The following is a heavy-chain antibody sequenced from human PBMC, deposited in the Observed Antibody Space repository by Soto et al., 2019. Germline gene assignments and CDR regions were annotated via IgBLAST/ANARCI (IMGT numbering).Heavy chain of an antibody. CDR2: TYHSGST. D-gene: IGHD3-22*01. CDR1: GGSFSSDGYS. CDR3: ARALTYYDSSGHDAFDL. Sequence: QLQLQESGSGLVKPSPTLSLTCGVSGGSFSSDGYSWAWIRQPQGKGREGCGYTYHSGSTYYNPSLKSRVTISVDRVKTQFSLKLSSVTAADTAVYFCARALTYYDSSGHDAFDLWGRRTMVTVSS. V-gene: IGHV4-30-2*01. J-gene: IGHJ3*01.